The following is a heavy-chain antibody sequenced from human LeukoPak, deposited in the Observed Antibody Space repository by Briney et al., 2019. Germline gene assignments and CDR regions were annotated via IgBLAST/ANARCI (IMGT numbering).Heavy chain of an antibody. V-gene: IGHV4-31*03. J-gene: IGHJ4*02. CDR2: IYYSGST. CDR1: GGSINNGGYY. D-gene: IGHD2-15*01. CDR3: ARDPYCSGGSCYGH. Sequence: PSQTLSLTCTVSGGSINNGGYYWSWIRQHPGKGLEWIGYIYYSGSTYYNPSLKSRVTISVDTSKNQFSLKLSSVTAADTAVYYCARDPYCSGGSCYGHWGQGTLVTISS.